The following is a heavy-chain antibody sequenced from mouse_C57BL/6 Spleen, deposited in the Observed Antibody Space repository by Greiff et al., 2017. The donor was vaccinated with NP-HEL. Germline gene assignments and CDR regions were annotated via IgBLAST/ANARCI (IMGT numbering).Heavy chain of an antibody. V-gene: IGHV1-61*01. J-gene: IGHJ1*03. D-gene: IGHD2-3*01. Sequence: VKLQQPGAELVRPGSSVKLSCKASGYTFTSYWMDWVKQRPGQGLEWIGNIYPSDSETHYNQKFKDKATLTVDKSSSTAYMQLSSLTSEDSAVYYCARGDGYYWYFDVWGTGTTVTVSS. CDR1: GYTFTSYW. CDR2: IYPSDSET. CDR3: ARGDGYYWYFDV.